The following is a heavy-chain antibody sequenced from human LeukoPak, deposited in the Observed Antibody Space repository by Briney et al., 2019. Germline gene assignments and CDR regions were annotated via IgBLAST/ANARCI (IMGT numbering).Heavy chain of an antibody. J-gene: IGHJ4*02. Sequence: GGSLRLSCAPSGFTFSRHGMHWVRQAPGKGLEWVGRIKSKTDGGTTDYAAPVKGRFTISRDDSKNTLYLQMNSLKTEDTAVYYCTGLYGDYFDYWGQGTLVTVSS. CDR3: TGLYGDYFDY. V-gene: IGHV3-15*07. D-gene: IGHD4-17*01. CDR2: IKSKTDGGTT. CDR1: GFTFSRHG.